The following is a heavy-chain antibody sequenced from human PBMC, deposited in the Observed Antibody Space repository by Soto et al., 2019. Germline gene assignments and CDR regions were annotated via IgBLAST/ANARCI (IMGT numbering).Heavy chain of an antibody. V-gene: IGHV1-18*01. Sequence: ASVKVSCKASGYTFTSYGISWVRQAPGQGLEWMGWISAYNGNTNYAQKLQGRVTMTRDTSTSTAYMELSSLRSEDTAVYYCARGRGNYDFWSGPEPDAFDIWGQGTMVTVSS. CDR1: GYTFTSYG. D-gene: IGHD3-3*01. CDR3: ARGRGNYDFWSGPEPDAFDI. J-gene: IGHJ3*02. CDR2: ISAYNGNT.